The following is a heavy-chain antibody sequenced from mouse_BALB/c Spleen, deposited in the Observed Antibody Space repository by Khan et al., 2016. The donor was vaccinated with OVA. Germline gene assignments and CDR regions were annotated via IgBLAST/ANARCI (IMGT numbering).Heavy chain of an antibody. D-gene: IGHD2-1*01. J-gene: IGHJ4*01. CDR2: IWGDGST. V-gene: IGHV2-3*01. CDR3: VKQNYGTLYAMDY. Sequence: QVRLQQSGPGLVAPSQSLSITCTVSGFSLTSYGVNWVRQPPGKGLEWLGVIWGDGSTNYHSALKSRLSISKDTSKSQVFLKLNSLQTDDTATYYCVKQNYGTLYAMDYWGQGTAVTVSS. CDR1: GFSLTSYG.